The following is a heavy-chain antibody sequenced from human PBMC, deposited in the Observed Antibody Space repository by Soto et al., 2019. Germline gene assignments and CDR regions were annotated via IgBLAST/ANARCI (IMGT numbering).Heavy chain of an antibody. CDR2: IYFTGST. Sequence: SETLSLTCTVSGDSVSSGNYYWTWIRQPPGKGLEWIGSIYFTGSTNYNPSLKSRLTMSIDTSRYLFSLRLDSVTAADTAVYYCGRVPVDTYMIYWSDHWGQGTLVTVSS. J-gene: IGHJ4*02. V-gene: IGHV4-61*01. D-gene: IGHD3-16*01. CDR3: GRVPVDTYMIYWSDH. CDR1: GDSVSSGNYY.